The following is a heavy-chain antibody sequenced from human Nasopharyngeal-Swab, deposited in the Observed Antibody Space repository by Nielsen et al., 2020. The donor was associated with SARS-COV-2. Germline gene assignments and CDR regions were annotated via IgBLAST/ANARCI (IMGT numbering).Heavy chain of an antibody. CDR1: GFTFSNAW. D-gene: IGHD2-8*02. CDR2: IKSKTDGGTT. CDR3: AKAGGVAGEFYGMDV. Sequence: GESLKISCAASGFTFSNAWMSWVRQAPGKGLEWVGRIKSKTDGGTTDYAAPVKGRFTISRDDSKNSLYLQMNSLRAEDTALYYCAKAGGVAGEFYGMDVWGQGTTVTVSS. V-gene: IGHV3-15*05. J-gene: IGHJ6*02.